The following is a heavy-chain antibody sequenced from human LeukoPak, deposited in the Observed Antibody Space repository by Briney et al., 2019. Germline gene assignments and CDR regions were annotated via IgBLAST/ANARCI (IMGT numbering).Heavy chain of an antibody. J-gene: IGHJ4*02. D-gene: IGHD2-15*01. CDR2: IYYSGST. Sequence: SETLSLTCAVYGGSFSGYYWSWIRQPPGKGLEWIGYIYYSGSTYYNPSLKSRVTISVDTSKNQFSLKLSSVTAADTAVYYCARGRRRRTHCSGGSCYSIDYWGQGTLVTVSS. CDR1: GGSFSGYY. CDR3: ARGRRRRTHCSGGSCYSIDY. V-gene: IGHV4-34*01.